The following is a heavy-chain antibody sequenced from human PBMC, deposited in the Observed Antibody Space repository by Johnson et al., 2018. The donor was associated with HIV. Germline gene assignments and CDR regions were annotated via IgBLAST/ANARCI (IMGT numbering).Heavy chain of an antibody. CDR1: GFTVSSNY. Sequence: MQLVESGGGLVQPGGSLRLSCAASGFTVSSNYMSWVRQAPGKGLEWVSGINWNGGKTAYADSVKGRFTISRDNAKNSLYLQMISLRAEDTALYYCAREVIVAGHGGAFDIWGQGTMVTVSS. CDR2: INWNGGKT. V-gene: IGHV3-20*04. J-gene: IGHJ3*02. D-gene: IGHD5-12*01. CDR3: AREVIVAGHGGAFDI.